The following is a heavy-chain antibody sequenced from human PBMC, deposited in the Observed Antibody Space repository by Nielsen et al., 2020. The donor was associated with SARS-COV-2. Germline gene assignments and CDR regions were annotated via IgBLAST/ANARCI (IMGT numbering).Heavy chain of an antibody. CDR2: ISWNSGSI. Sequence: SLKISCAASGFTFDDYAMHRVRQAPGKGLEWVSGISWNSGSIGYADSVKGRFTISRDNAKNSLYLQMNSLRAEDTALYYCAKETPDFGDYSFDYWGQGTLVTVSS. CDR3: AKETPDFGDYSFDY. V-gene: IGHV3-9*01. J-gene: IGHJ4*02. D-gene: IGHD4-17*01. CDR1: GFTFDDYA.